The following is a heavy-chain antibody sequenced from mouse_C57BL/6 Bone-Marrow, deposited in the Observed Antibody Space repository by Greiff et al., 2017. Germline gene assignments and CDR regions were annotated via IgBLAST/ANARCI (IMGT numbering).Heavy chain of an antibody. Sequence: EVQLVESGGGLVKPGGSLKLSCAASGFTFSDYGMHWVRQAPEKGLEWVAYISNGSSTIYYADTVKGRFTISRDNAKNTLFLQMTSLRSEDTAMYYCSRLGNYGGWDWFAYWGQGTLVTVSA. J-gene: IGHJ3*01. V-gene: IGHV5-17*01. CDR1: GFTFSDYG. D-gene: IGHD2-1*01. CDR2: ISNGSSTI. CDR3: SRLGNYGGWDWFAY.